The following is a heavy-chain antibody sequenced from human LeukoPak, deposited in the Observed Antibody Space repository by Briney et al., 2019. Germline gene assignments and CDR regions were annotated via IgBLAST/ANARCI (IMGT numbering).Heavy chain of an antibody. CDR1: GGSFSGYY. CDR3: ARSNWNFAWFDP. Sequence: SETLSLTCAVYGGSFSGYYWSWSRQPPGKGLEWIGEINHSGSTNYNPSLKGRVTISVDTSKNQFSLKLSSVTAADTAVYYCARSNWNFAWFDPWGQGTLVTVSS. CDR2: INHSGST. D-gene: IGHD1-20*01. J-gene: IGHJ5*02. V-gene: IGHV4-34*01.